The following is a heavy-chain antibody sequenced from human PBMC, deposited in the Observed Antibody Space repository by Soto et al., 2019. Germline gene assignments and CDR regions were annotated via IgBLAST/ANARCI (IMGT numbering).Heavy chain of an antibody. Sequence: EVKLVESGGGLVKPGGSLRLSGAASGFTFSNYIMNWVRQAPGKGLEWVSSISSSSSDIYYAHSVYGRFTISIDNPKNSLYLQMNSLRAEDTAVYYCASMPREYSGYDLGYWGQATLVTVSS. CDR1: GFTFSNYI. CDR3: ASMPREYSGYDLGY. CDR2: ISSSSSDI. J-gene: IGHJ4*02. D-gene: IGHD5-12*01. V-gene: IGHV3-21*01.